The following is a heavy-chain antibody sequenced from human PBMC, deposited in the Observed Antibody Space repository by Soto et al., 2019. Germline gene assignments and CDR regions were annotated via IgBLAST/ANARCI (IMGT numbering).Heavy chain of an antibody. CDR2: INARGSNT. V-gene: IGHV3-23*01. Sequence: GGSLRLSCTASGFTFSTCDMGWVRQAPGRGLEWVSSINARGSNTHYAVSVKGRFTISRDNSKNMLSLQLNSLRAEDTAIYYCARLVTSSGHAFDFWGRGTLVTVSS. J-gene: IGHJ3*01. CDR1: GFTFSTCD. D-gene: IGHD3-10*01. CDR3: ARLVTSSGHAFDF.